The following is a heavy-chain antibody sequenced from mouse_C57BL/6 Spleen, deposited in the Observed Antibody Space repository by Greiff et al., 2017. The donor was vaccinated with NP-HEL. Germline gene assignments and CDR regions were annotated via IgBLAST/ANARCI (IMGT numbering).Heavy chain of an antibody. CDR2: INTGNGYT. CDR1: GYTFTSYG. J-gene: IGHJ4*01. D-gene: IGHD1-1*01. CDR3: AKFTTVGDDYAMDY. V-gene: IGHV1-58*01. Sequence: VQLQQSGAELVRPGSSVKMSCKTSGYTFTSYGIHWVKQRPGQGLEWIGYINTGNGYTEYNEKFKGKATLTSDTSSSTAYMQLSSLTSEDSAIYFAAKFTTVGDDYAMDYWGQGTSVTVSS.